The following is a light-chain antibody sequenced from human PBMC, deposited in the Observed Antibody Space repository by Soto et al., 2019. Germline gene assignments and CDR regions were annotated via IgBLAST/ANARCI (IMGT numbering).Light chain of an antibody. V-gene: IGLV2-14*01. CDR2: EVT. Sequence: QSALTQPASVSGSPGQSITISCTGTSIDIGPYDYVSWYQQHPGKAPKLMIYEVTNRPSGVSHRFSGSKSGSTASLTVSGLHTEDEADYYCSSYAGSDNLAFGGGTKVTVL. CDR3: SSYAGSDNLA. J-gene: IGLJ2*01. CDR1: SIDIGPYDY.